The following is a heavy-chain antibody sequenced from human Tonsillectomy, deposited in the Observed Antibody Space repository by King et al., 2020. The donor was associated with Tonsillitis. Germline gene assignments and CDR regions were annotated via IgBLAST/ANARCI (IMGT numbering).Heavy chain of an antibody. J-gene: IGHJ4*02. Sequence: VQLQQWGAGLLKPSETLSLTCAVYGGSFSGYYWSWIRQPPGKGLEWIGEINHSGSTNYNPSLKSRVTISVDTSKNQFSLKLSSVTAADTAVYYCAVPGYYGSGIPTGVAYWGQGTLVTVSS. D-gene: IGHD3-10*01. V-gene: IGHV4-34*01. CDR2: INHSGST. CDR1: GGSFSGYY. CDR3: AVPGYYGSGIPTGVAY.